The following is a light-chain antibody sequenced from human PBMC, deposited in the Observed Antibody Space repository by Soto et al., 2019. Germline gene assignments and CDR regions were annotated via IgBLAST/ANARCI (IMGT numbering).Light chain of an antibody. CDR1: QSIGSY. CDR3: QQYNSYS. J-gene: IGKJ1*01. V-gene: IGKV1-5*01. CDR2: GGS. Sequence: DIQMTQSPSSLSASVGDRVTITCRASQSIGSYLNWYQQKPGKTPNLLIHGGSILQSGVPPRFSGGGGGTDFTLTISSLQPDDFATYYCQQYNSYSFGQGTKVDIK.